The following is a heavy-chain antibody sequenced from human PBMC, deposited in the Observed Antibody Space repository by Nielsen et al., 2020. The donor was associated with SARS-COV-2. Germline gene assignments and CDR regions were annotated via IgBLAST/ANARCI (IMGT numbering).Heavy chain of an antibody. CDR2: IIPILGIA. CDR3: ARGPVVVTAILDL. V-gene: IGHV1-69*04. J-gene: IGHJ2*01. CDR1: GGTFSSYA. D-gene: IGHD2-21*02. Sequence: SVKVSCKASGGTFSSYAISWVRQAPGQGLEWMGRIIPILGIANYAQKFQGRVTITADKSTSTAYTELSSLRSEDTAVYYCARGPVVVTAILDLRGRGTLVTVSS.